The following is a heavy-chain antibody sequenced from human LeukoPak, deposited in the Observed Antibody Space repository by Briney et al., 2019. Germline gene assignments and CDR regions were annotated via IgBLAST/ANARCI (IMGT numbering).Heavy chain of an antibody. Sequence: GSSVKVSCKASGGTFSSYAISWVRQAPGQGLEWMGGIIPIFGTANYAQKFQGRVTIITDESTSTAYMELSSLRSEDTAVYYCARSPEYSSSSSFDYWGQGTLVTVSS. CDR1: GGTFSSYA. CDR2: IIPIFGTA. V-gene: IGHV1-69*05. D-gene: IGHD6-6*01. J-gene: IGHJ4*02. CDR3: ARSPEYSSSSSFDY.